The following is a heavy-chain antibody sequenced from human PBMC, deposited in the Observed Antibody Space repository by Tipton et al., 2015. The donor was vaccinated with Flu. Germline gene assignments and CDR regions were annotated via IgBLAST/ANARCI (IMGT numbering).Heavy chain of an antibody. V-gene: IGHV3-74*01. D-gene: IGHD2-15*01. Sequence: SLRLSCAASGFTLRSNWMHWVRQAPGKGPVWVSRINGDGSSTEHADSVKGRFTISRDNAKNTLHLQMNSLRAEDTAVYYCAREGLYCSGGDCVLAAFDYWGQGSLVTVSS. CDR3: AREGLYCSGGDCVLAAFDY. CDR2: INGDGSST. CDR1: GFTLRSNW. J-gene: IGHJ4*02.